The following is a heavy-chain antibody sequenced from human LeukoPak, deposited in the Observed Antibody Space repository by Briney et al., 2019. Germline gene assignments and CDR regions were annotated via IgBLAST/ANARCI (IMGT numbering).Heavy chain of an antibody. CDR3: ARGHTAVTRHFDY. CDR1: GFTFTTYS. V-gene: IGHV3-21*01. Sequence: PGGSLRLSCEASGFTFTTYSMTWVRQAPGKGLEWVSIISSGSSAIFSADALKGRFTISRDDAKNLLYLDMNSLRAEDTAVYYCARGHTAVTRHFDYWGQGTLVTVSS. J-gene: IGHJ4*02. D-gene: IGHD4-17*01. CDR2: ISSGSSAI.